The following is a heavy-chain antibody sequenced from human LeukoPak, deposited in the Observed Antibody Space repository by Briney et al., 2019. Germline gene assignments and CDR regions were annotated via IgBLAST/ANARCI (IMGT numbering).Heavy chain of an antibody. CDR2: VSYDGGNK. CDR3: AREGYSGAFDI. V-gene: IGHV3-30*04. CDR1: GFTFSSFA. J-gene: IGHJ3*02. Sequence: PGGSLRLSCAASGFTFSSFAMHWVRQAPGKGLEWVAVVSYDGGNKFYADSVKGRVTISRDNSKNTLYLQMNSLRAEDSAVYYCAREGYSGAFDIWSQGTMVTGSS. D-gene: IGHD3-22*01.